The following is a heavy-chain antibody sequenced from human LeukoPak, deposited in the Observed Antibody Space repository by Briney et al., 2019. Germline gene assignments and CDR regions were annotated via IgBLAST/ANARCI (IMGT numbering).Heavy chain of an antibody. D-gene: IGHD4-17*01. V-gene: IGHV1-69*13. CDR2: IIPIFGTA. J-gene: IGHJ6*02. CDR1: VWTVISYA. Sequence: SSVNVSFKSAVWTVISYASSGVRQAGGRGGDGVGGIIPIFGTANYAQKFQGRVTITADESTSTAYMELSSLRSEDTAVYYCARVGSLRTGYYYYGMDVWGQGTTVTVSS. CDR3: ARVGSLRTGYYYYGMDV.